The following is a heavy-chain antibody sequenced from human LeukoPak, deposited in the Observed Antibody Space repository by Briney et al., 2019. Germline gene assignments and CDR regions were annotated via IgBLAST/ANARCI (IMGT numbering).Heavy chain of an antibody. D-gene: IGHD2-2*01. Sequence: PSETLSLXCTVSGGSISSYYWSWIRQPPGKGLEWIGYIYYSGSTNYNPSLKSRVTISVDTSKNQFSLKLSSVTAADTAVYYCARAYCSSTSCSVGAFDIWGQGTMVTVSS. J-gene: IGHJ3*02. CDR3: ARAYCSSTSCSVGAFDI. CDR2: IYYSGST. CDR1: GGSISSYY. V-gene: IGHV4-59*01.